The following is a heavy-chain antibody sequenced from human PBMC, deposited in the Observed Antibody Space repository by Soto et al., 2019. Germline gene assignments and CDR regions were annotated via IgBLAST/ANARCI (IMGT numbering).Heavy chain of an antibody. CDR3: ARSIVVVTALDY. J-gene: IGHJ4*02. D-gene: IGHD2-21*02. CDR1: GYTFTSYA. Sequence: QVQLVQSGAEEKKPGASVKVSCKASGYTFTSYAMHWVRQAPGQRLEWMGWINAGNGNTKYSQKFQGRVTITRDTSASTADMDLISLRSEDTAVYYCARSIVVVTALDYWCQGTLVTVSS. V-gene: IGHV1-3*05. CDR2: INAGNGNT.